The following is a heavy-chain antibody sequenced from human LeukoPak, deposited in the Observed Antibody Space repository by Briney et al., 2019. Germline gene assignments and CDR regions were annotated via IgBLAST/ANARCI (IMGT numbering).Heavy chain of an antibody. V-gene: IGHV1-2*02. CDR2: INPNSGGT. Sequence: ASVKVSCKASGYTFTGYYMHWVRQAPGQGLEWMGWINPNSGGTNYAQKFQGRVTMTRDTSISTAYMELSRLRSDDTAVYYCAREEGGSYYDVGRDYYYYMDVWGKGTTVTVSS. CDR3: AREEGGSYYDVGRDYYYYMDV. J-gene: IGHJ6*03. D-gene: IGHD1-26*01. CDR1: GYTFTGYY.